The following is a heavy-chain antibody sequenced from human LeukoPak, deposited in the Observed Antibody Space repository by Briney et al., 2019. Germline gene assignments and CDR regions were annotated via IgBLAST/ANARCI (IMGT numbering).Heavy chain of an antibody. CDR3: ARVPIFNGDYGDY. CDR2: IYYSGSS. V-gene: IGHV4-59*01. D-gene: IGHD4-17*01. Sequence: PSETLSLTCTVSGGSISSYYWSWIRQPPGKGLEWIGYIYYSGSSNYNPSLKSRVTISVDTSKNQFSLKMSSVTAEDTAVYYCARVPIFNGDYGDYWGQGTLVTVSS. CDR1: GGSISSYY. J-gene: IGHJ4*02.